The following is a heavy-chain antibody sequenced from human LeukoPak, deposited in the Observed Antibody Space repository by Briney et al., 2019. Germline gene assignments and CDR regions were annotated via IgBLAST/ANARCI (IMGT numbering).Heavy chain of an antibody. D-gene: IGHD6-13*01. Sequence: PGGSLRLSCAASGFTFSSYGMHWVRQAPGKGLEWVAVIWYDGSNKYYADSVKGRFTISRDNSKNTLYLQMNSLRAEDTAVYYCARDMYSSSWYELEYYYYGMDVWGQGTTVTVSS. CDR2: IWYDGSNK. J-gene: IGHJ6*02. V-gene: IGHV3-33*01. CDR3: ARDMYSSSWYELEYYYYGMDV. CDR1: GFTFSSYG.